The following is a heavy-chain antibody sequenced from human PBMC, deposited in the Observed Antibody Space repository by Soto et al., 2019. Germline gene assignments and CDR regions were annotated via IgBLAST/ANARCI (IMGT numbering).Heavy chain of an antibody. D-gene: IGHD2-8*02. CDR1: GFTFTSYA. Sequence: GGSLRLSCVASGFTFTSYAMNWGRQAPGKGLEWVSGITSSGDTTFYPDSVKGRFIISRDNSKNTVSLHMNSLRAEDTAVYYCAKDILAGRIPGFHIWGQGTMVTVSS. J-gene: IGHJ4*02. CDR2: ITSSGDTT. V-gene: IGHV3-23*01. CDR3: AKDILAGRIPGFHI.